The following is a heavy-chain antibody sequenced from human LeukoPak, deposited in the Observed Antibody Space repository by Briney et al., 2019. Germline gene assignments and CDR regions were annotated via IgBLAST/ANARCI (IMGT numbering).Heavy chain of an antibody. V-gene: IGHV1-18*01. J-gene: IGHJ4*02. CDR3: ARAEIRGVIITVDY. D-gene: IGHD3-10*01. CDR1: GYTFTSYG. Sequence: ASVKVSCKASGYTFTSYGISWVRQAPGQGREGRVWISAYNRNTNYPQKLQGRFTMTTHTSTSTAYMELRSLRSDDTAVYYCARAEIRGVIITVDYWGQGTLVTVSS. CDR2: ISAYNRNT.